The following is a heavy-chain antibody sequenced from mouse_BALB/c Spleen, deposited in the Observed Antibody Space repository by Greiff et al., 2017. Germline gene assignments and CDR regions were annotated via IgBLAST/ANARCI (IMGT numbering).Heavy chain of an antibody. D-gene: IGHD3-1*01. Sequence: DVMLVESGGGLVKPGGSLKLSCAASGFTFSSYAMSWVRQSPEKRLEWVAEISSGGSYTYYPDTVTGRFTISRDNAKNTLYLEMSSLRSEDTAMYYCARDSSGYVGYYAMDYWGQGTSVTVSS. CDR1: GFTFSSYA. V-gene: IGHV5-9-4*01. CDR2: ISSGGSYT. CDR3: ARDSSGYVGYYAMDY. J-gene: IGHJ4*01.